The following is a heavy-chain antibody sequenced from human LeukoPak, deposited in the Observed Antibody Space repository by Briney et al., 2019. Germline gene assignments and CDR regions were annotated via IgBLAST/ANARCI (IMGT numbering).Heavy chain of an antibody. Sequence: PGGSLRLSCAVSGFTFSNYGMNWVRQAPGKGLEWVSYISSSYKTIYYADSVKGRFTISRDSAKNSLWLQMNSLRDEDTAVYYCARDYYGDHHFDYWGQGTLVTVSS. V-gene: IGHV3-48*02. CDR3: ARDYYGDHHFDY. CDR1: GFTFSNYG. D-gene: IGHD4-17*01. J-gene: IGHJ4*02. CDR2: ISSSYKTI.